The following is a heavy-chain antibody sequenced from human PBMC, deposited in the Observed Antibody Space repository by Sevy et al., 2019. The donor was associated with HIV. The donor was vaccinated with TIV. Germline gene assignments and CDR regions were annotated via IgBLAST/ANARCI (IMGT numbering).Heavy chain of an antibody. D-gene: IGHD2-15*01. Sequence: GGSLRLSCAASGFTFSSYSMNWVHQAPGKGLEWVSYISSSSSTIYYADSVKGRFTISRDNAKNSLYLQMNSLRDEDTAVYYCARDKFVGYCSGGSCYSLYYYYMDVWGKGTTVTVSS. CDR1: GFTFSSYS. J-gene: IGHJ6*03. CDR3: ARDKFVGYCSGGSCYSLYYYYMDV. V-gene: IGHV3-48*02. CDR2: ISSSSSTI.